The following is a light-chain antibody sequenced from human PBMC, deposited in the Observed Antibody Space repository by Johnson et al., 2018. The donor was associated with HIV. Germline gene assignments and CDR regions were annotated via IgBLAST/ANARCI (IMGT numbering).Light chain of an antibody. V-gene: IGLV1-51*02. CDR2: ENN. CDR1: RSNIGNNY. J-gene: IGLJ1*01. Sequence: QSVLTQPPSVSAAPGQKVTISCSGSRSNIGNNYVSWYQQLPGTAPKLLIYENNKRPSGIPDRFSGSKSGTSATLGITGLQTGDEADYYCGAWDNSLSAGLYVFGTGTKVTVL. CDR3: GAWDNSLSAGLYV.